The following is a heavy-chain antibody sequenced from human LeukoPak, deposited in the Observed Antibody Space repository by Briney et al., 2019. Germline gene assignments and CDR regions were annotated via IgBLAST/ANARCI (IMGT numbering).Heavy chain of an antibody. CDR2: MYYSGST. D-gene: IGHD3-3*01. CDR3: ASNEWSGYYFDY. Sequence: SETLSLTCTVSGGSISTSSYYWGWIRRPPGKGLEWIGSMYYSGSTYYNPSLKSRVTISVDTSKNQFSLKLSSVTAADTALYYCASNEWSGYYFDYWGQGTLVTVSS. CDR1: GGSISTSSYY. J-gene: IGHJ4*02. V-gene: IGHV4-39*01.